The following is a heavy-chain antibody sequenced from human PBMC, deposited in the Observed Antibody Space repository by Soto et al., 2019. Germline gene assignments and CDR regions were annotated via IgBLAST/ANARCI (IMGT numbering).Heavy chain of an antibody. D-gene: IGHD1-26*01. V-gene: IGHV1-69*06. CDR1: GGTFSSYT. CDR3: ARVVVGSRLSLDY. Sequence: QVQLVQSGAEVKKPGSSVTVSCTASGGTFSSYTISWVRQAPGQGLEWMAGISPIFGTPIYAQKFQDRVTMTADNSTMTAYMEMNRLTSEDTAVYYCARVVVGSRLSLDYWCQGSPVTIAS. CDR2: ISPIFGTP. J-gene: IGHJ4*02.